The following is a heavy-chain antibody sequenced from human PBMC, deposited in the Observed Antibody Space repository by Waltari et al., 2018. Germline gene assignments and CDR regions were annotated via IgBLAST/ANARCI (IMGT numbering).Heavy chain of an antibody. Sequence: QVQLQESGPGLVKPSETLSLTCAVSGYSISSGYYWGWIRQPPGKGLEWIGSIYHSGGTYYNPSLKSRVTISVDTSKNQFSLKLSSVTAADTAVYYCARGRTNIVATIYYFDYWGQGTLVTVSS. CDR3: ARGRTNIVATIYYFDY. CDR1: GYSISSGYY. D-gene: IGHD5-12*01. J-gene: IGHJ4*02. CDR2: IYHSGGT. V-gene: IGHV4-38-2*01.